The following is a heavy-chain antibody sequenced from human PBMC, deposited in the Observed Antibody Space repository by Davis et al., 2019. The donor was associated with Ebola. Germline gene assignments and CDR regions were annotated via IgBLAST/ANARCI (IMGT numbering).Heavy chain of an antibody. D-gene: IGHD1-7*01. J-gene: IGHJ4*02. CDR1: GGSISSSSYY. Sequence: MPSETLSLTCTVSGGSISSSSYYWSWIRQPPGKGLEWIGYIYYSGSTNYNPSLKSRVTISVDTSKNQFSLKLSSVTAADTAVYYCARGGRNYVHYWGQGTLVTVSS. V-gene: IGHV4-61*01. CDR3: ARGGRNYVHY. CDR2: IYYSGST.